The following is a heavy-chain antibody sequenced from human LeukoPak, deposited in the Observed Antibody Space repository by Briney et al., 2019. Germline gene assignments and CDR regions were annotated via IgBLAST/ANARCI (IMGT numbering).Heavy chain of an antibody. CDR3: ATDLGGSYRNDAFDI. J-gene: IGHJ3*02. V-gene: IGHV1-24*01. Sequence: ASVKVSCKVSGYTLTELSMHWVRQAPGKGLGWMGGFDPEDGETIYAQKFQGRVTMTEDTSTDTAYMELSSLRSEDTAVYYCATDLGGSYRNDAFDIWDQGTMVTVSS. CDR2: FDPEDGET. D-gene: IGHD1-26*01. CDR1: GYTLTELS.